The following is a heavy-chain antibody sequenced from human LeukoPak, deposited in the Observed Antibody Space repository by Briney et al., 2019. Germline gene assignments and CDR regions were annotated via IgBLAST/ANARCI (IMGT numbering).Heavy chain of an antibody. CDR2: INHSGST. CDR1: GGSFSGYY. J-gene: IGHJ5*02. Sequence: SETLSLTCAVYGGSFSGYYWSWIRQPPGKGLEWIGEINHSGSTNYNPSLKSRVTISVDTSKNQFSLKLSSVTAADTAVYYCARDCVSIWSGYSYNWFDPWGQGTLVTVSS. V-gene: IGHV4-34*01. D-gene: IGHD3-3*01. CDR3: ARDCVSIWSGYSYNWFDP.